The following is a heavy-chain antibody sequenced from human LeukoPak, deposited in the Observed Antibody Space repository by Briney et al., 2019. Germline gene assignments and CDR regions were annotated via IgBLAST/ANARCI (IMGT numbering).Heavy chain of an antibody. CDR3: ARDARGYYDSSGYYLGYFDL. CDR1: GGTFSSYA. Sequence: GASVKVSCKASGGTFSSYAISWVRQAPGQGLEWMGGIIPIFGTANYPQKFQGRVPITADDSTSTAYMELSSLRSEDTAVYYCARDARGYYDSSGYYLGYFDLWGRGTLVTVSS. J-gene: IGHJ2*01. V-gene: IGHV1-69*01. D-gene: IGHD3-22*01. CDR2: IIPIFGTA.